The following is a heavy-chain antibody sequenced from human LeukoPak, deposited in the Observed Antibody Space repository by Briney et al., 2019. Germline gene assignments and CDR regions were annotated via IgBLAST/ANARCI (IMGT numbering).Heavy chain of an antibody. CDR1: GFTFSSYW. J-gene: IGHJ4*02. CDR2: INIDGSNT. Sequence: GGSLRLSRAASGFTFSSYWMNWVRQTPGKGLVWVSRINIDGSNTGYADSVKGRFTVSRDNAKHTLYLQMNSLRADDTAVYYCATYRPEVGAEEFWGQGTLVTVSS. CDR3: ATYRPEVGAEEF. V-gene: IGHV3-74*01. D-gene: IGHD1-26*01.